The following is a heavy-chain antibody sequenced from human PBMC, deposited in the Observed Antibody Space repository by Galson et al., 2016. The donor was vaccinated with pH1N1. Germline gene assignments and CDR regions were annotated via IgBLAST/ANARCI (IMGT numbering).Heavy chain of an antibody. CDR3: ARDGYPAAADY. D-gene: IGHD2-2*01. Sequence: SLRLSCAASGVTVTTYYMSWVRQAPGKGLEWVSVIYSGGKTYHADPVRGRFTISRDNAKSSLYLQMNSLRVEDTAVYYCARDGYPAAADYWGRGTLVIVSS. J-gene: IGHJ4*02. CDR1: GVTVTTYY. V-gene: IGHV3-53*01. CDR2: IYSGGKT.